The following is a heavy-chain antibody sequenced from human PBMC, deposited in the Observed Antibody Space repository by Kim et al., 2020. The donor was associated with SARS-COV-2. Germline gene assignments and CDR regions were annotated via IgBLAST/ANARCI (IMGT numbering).Heavy chain of an antibody. Sequence: GGSLRLSCAASGFTFSSYWMHWVRQAPGKGLVWVSRINSDGSSTSYADSVKGRFTISRDNAKNTLYLQMNSLRAEDTAVYYCASERGYFDWLPYMWFDPWGQGTLVTVSS. J-gene: IGHJ5*02. V-gene: IGHV3-74*01. CDR1: GFTFSSYW. CDR3: ASERGYFDWLPYMWFDP. D-gene: IGHD3-9*01. CDR2: INSDGSST.